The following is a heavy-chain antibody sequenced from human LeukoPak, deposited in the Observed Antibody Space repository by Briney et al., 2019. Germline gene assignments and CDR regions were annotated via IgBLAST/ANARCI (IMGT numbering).Heavy chain of an antibody. J-gene: IGHJ6*02. D-gene: IGHD2-2*01. Sequence: ASVKVSCKASGYTFTIYYIHWVRQAPGQGLEWMGWISAYNGNTNYAQKLQGRVTMTTDTSTSTAYMELRSLRSDDTAVYYCARESCSSTSCYLRYYYGMDVWGQGTTVTVSS. CDR3: ARESCSSTSCYLRYYYGMDV. CDR1: GYTFTIYY. CDR2: ISAYNGNT. V-gene: IGHV1-18*04.